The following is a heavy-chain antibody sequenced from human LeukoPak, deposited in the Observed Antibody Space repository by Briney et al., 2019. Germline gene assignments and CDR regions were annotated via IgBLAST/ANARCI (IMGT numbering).Heavy chain of an antibody. Sequence: GGSLRLSCAASGFTLSKYWMSWVRQAPGKGLEWLADIKEDGSKEYFGDSVKGRFTISRDNTKNSVYLQMNSLRAEDTAVYYCARDFGDSSGWYNDYWGQGTLVIVSS. J-gene: IGHJ4*02. V-gene: IGHV3-7*01. CDR2: IKEDGSKE. D-gene: IGHD6-19*01. CDR3: ARDFGDSSGWYNDY. CDR1: GFTLSKYW.